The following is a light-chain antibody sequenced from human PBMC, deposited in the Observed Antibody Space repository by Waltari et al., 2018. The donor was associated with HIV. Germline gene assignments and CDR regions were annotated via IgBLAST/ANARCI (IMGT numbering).Light chain of an antibody. CDR1: NSNIGRNS. J-gene: IGLJ2*01. CDR3: AAWDDSRNGEVI. CDR2: SNN. V-gene: IGLV1-44*01. Sequence: QSVLTQPPSASGTPGQRVTISCSGRNSNIGRNSVNWYQQVPGTAPKLLIYSNNQRTSGVPDRFSGSQSGNSASLAISGLRSEDEADYYCAAWDDSRNGEVIFGGGTKLTVL.